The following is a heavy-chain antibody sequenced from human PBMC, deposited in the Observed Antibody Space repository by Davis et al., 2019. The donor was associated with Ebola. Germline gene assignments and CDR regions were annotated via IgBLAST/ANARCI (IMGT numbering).Heavy chain of an antibody. CDR3: AKETTATTDFDY. CDR1: GFSFSSYD. Sequence: GESLKISCAASGFSFSSYDMHWVRQAPGKGLEWVAVISYDGSNKCYADSVKGRFTVSRDNSKYTLYLQMNSLRREDSAMYYCAKETTATTDFDYWGQGTLVTVSS. CDR2: ISYDGSNK. V-gene: IGHV3-30*18. J-gene: IGHJ4*02. D-gene: IGHD4-17*01.